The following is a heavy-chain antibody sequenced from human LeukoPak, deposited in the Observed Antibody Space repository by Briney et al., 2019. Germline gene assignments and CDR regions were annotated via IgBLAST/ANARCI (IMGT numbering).Heavy chain of an antibody. Sequence: SETLSLTCVVYGGSFSGYYWSWLRQPPGKGLEWIGEINHSGSTNYKPSLMSRVTISVDTSKNQFSLKLSSVTAADTAVYYCARVTGYDWESSYDYWGQGTLVTVSS. D-gene: IGHD5-12*01. J-gene: IGHJ4*02. CDR2: INHSGST. CDR1: GGSFSGYY. V-gene: IGHV4-34*01. CDR3: ARVTGYDWESSYDY.